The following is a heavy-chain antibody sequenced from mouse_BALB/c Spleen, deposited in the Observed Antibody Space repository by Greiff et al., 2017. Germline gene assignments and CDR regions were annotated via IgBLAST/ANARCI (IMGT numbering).Heavy chain of an antibody. CDR1: GFTFSSFG. V-gene: IGHV5-17*02. CDR2: ISSGSSTI. CDR3: ARENGRYFDY. Sequence: EVKLMESGGGLVQPGGSRKLSCAASGFTFSSFGMHWVRQAPEKGLEWVAYISSGSSTIYYADTVKGRFTISRDNPKNTLFLQMTSLRSEDTAMYYCARENGRYFDYWGQGTTLTVSS. J-gene: IGHJ2*01. D-gene: IGHD4-1*01.